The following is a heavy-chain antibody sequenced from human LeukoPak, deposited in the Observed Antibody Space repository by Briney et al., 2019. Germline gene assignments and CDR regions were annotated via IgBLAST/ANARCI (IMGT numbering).Heavy chain of an antibody. CDR1: GGTFSSYA. CDR2: IIPIFGTA. Sequence: SVKVSCQASGGTFSSYAISWVRQAPGQGLEWMGGIIPIFGTANYAHKFQGRVTTTADESTSTAYMELSSLRSEGTAVYYCARANRFGFGELYGFDYWGQGTLVTVSS. D-gene: IGHD3-10*01. V-gene: IGHV1-69*13. CDR3: ARANRFGFGELYGFDY. J-gene: IGHJ4*02.